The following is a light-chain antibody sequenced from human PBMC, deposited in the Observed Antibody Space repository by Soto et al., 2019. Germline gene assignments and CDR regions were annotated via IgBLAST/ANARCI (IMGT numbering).Light chain of an antibody. Sequence: ETVMTQSPATLAVAPGERATRSCRASQSVNSNLAWYQKKPGQAPRLLIYAASTRATGIPARFSGSGSGTEFTLTISSLQSEDFAVYYCQQYNNWPLQTFGQGTKVDIK. V-gene: IGKV3-15*01. CDR3: QQYNNWPLQT. CDR1: QSVNSN. CDR2: AAS. J-gene: IGKJ1*01.